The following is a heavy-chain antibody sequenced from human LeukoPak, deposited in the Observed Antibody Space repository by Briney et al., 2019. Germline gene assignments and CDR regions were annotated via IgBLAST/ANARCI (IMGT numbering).Heavy chain of an antibody. CDR2: IYHGDST. Sequence: SETLSLTCAVSGGSIGKTNCRSWVRQPPGKGLEWIGEIYHGDSTNYNPSLKSRVTISGDKSKNQFSLRLRSVTAADTAVYYSARVYNRSGRSLDFCGQGILVTVSS. CDR1: GGSIGKTNC. J-gene: IGHJ4*02. V-gene: IGHV4-4*02. CDR3: ARVYNRSGRSLDF. D-gene: IGHD1-26*01.